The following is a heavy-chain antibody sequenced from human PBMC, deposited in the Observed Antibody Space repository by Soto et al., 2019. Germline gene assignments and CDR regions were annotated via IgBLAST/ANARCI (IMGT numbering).Heavy chain of an antibody. CDR2: IRRIAYGGTT. V-gene: IGHV3-49*04. Sequence: SLRLSCSASGFNFAAYTMSWVRLTPGKGLEWVGFIRRIAYGGTTDYAASVKGRFTISRDDSRKIVYLQMSRLKIEDTAVYYCSRSLAIDFDSWGQGTLVTV. CDR3: SRSLAIDFDS. J-gene: IGHJ4*02. CDR1: GFNFAAYT.